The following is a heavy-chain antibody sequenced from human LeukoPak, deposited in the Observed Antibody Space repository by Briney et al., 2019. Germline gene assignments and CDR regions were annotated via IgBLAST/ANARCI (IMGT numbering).Heavy chain of an antibody. D-gene: IGHD1-26*01. V-gene: IGHV1-8*01. J-gene: IGHJ5*02. Sequence: VASVKVSCKASGYTFTSYDINWVRQATGQGLEWMGWMNPNSGNTGSAQKFQGRVTMTRDLSTSTDYMELSSLRSDDTAVYFCARDNSVGDYAWWFDPWGQGTLVTVSS. CDR2: MNPNSGNT. CDR1: GYTFTSYD. CDR3: ARDNSVGDYAWWFDP.